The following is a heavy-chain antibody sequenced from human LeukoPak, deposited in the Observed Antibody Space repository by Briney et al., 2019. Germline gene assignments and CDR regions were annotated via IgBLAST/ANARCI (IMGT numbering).Heavy chain of an antibody. CDR3: ARGGPPYSSSWYWFDP. CDR2: MNPNSGNT. J-gene: IGHJ5*02. CDR1: GYTFTSYD. D-gene: IGHD6-13*01. V-gene: IGHV1-8*01. Sequence: ASVKVSCKASGYTFTSYDINWVRRATGQGLDWMGWMNPNSGNTGYAQKFQGRVTMTRNTSISTAYMELSSLRSEDTAVYYCARGGPPYSSSWYWFDPWGQGTMVTVSS.